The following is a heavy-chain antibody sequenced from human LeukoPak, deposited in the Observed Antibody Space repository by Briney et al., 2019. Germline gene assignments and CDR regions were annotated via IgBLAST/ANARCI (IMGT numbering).Heavy chain of an antibody. D-gene: IGHD6-19*01. CDR1: GFTFSSYG. Sequence: PGGSLRLSCAASGFTFSSYGMHWVRQAPGKGLEWVSVIYSGGSTYYADSVKGRFTISRDNSKNTLYLQMNSLRAEDTAVYYCARDAFDSSGSYYFDYWGQGTLVTVSS. CDR2: IYSGGST. J-gene: IGHJ4*02. V-gene: IGHV3-53*01. CDR3: ARDAFDSSGSYYFDY.